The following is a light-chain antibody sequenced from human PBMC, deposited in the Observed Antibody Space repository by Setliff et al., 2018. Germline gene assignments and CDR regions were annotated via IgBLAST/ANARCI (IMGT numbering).Light chain of an antibody. J-gene: IGLJ1*01. CDR1: SSNIGKNY. CDR2: DDQ. CDR3: GAWDRTLNVYV. V-gene: IGLV1-51*01. Sequence: QSVLTQQPSVSAAPGPKVTIACSGSSSNIGKNYVSWYQQLPGTAPKLLMYDDQRSSGIPDLFSGSKSGTSATLDISGLQTGDEADYYCGAWDRTLNVYVFGSGTKVTVL.